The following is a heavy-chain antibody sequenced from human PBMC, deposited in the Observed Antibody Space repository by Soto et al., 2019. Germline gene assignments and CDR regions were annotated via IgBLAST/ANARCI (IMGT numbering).Heavy chain of an antibody. CDR3: ARDRGYDAHDYYYNAMDV. Sequence: GGSLRLSCVASGFTFRTYTMNWVRQAPGKGLEWVSGIRGFSPYTFYAESVKGRFTISRDNAKNSLYLQMNSLGVEDAAVYYCARDRGYDAHDYYYNAMDVWGQGTTVTVSS. J-gene: IGHJ6*02. CDR1: GFTFRTYT. V-gene: IGHV3-21*01. CDR2: IRGFSPYT. D-gene: IGHD2-15*01.